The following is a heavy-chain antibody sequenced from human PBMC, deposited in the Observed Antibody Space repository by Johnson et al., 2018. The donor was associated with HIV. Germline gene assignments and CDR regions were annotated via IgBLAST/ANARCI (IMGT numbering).Heavy chain of an antibody. CDR2: IYSGGST. Sequence: VQLVESGGGLVKPGGSLRLSCAASGFTFGDYYMSWVRQAPGKGLEWVSVIYSGGSTYYADSVKGRFTISRDNSKNTLELQMNSLRAEDTAVYYCVTLVVAPPFDIWGQGTMVTVSS. J-gene: IGHJ3*02. V-gene: IGHV3-66*01. D-gene: IGHD2-15*01. CDR1: GFTFGDYY. CDR3: VTLVVAPPFDI.